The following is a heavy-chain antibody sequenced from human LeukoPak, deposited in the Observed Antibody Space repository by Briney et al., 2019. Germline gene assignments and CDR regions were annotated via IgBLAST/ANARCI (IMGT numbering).Heavy chain of an antibody. CDR3: ARGHSGGSYNLGY. D-gene: IGHD2-15*01. J-gene: IGHJ4*02. Sequence: GSLRLSCAASGFTFSSYWMSWVRQPPGKGLEWIGEINHSGSTNYNPSLKSRVTISVDTSKNQFSLKLSSVTAADTAVYYCARGHSGGSYNLGYWGQGTLVTVSS. V-gene: IGHV4-34*01. CDR1: GFTFSSYW. CDR2: INHSGST.